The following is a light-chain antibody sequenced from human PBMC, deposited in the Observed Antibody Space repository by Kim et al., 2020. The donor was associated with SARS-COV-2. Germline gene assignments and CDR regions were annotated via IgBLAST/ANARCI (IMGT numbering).Light chain of an antibody. CDR3: NSRDSNDNVV. V-gene: IGLV3-19*01. CDR1: SLRSYY. CDR2: GKN. J-gene: IGLJ2*01. Sequence: VALGQTIRITWQGDSLRSYYATWYQQKPGQAPILVIYGKNNRPSGIPDRFSGSSSGNTASLNITGTQAGDEADYYCNSRDSNDNVVFGGRTQLTVL.